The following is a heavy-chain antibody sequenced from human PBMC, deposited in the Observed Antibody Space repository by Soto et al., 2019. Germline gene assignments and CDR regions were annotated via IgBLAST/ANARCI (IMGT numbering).Heavy chain of an antibody. CDR2: IYYSGST. V-gene: IGHV4-59*08. J-gene: IGHJ4*02. CDR3: ARRWGTTFDY. D-gene: IGHD3-16*01. CDR1: GGSISSYY. Sequence: QVQLQESGPGLVKPSETLSLTCTVSGGSISSYYWSWIRQPPGKGLEWIGYIYYSGSTNYNPSLHRRVTRSVDTSKNQFSLKLSSVTAADTAVYYCARRWGTTFDYWGQGTLVTVSS.